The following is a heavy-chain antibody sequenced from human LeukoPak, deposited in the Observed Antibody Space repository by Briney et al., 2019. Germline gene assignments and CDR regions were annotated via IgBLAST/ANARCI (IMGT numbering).Heavy chain of an antibody. Sequence: GGSLRLSCAASGFTFSSYEMNWVRQAPGKGLEWVSYISSSGSTIYYADSVKGRFTISRDNAKNSLYLQTNSLRAEDTAVYYCATLVEMATIDYYFDYWGQGTLVTVSS. CDR3: ATLVEMATIDYYFDY. CDR1: GFTFSSYE. CDR2: ISSSGSTI. V-gene: IGHV3-48*03. D-gene: IGHD5-24*01. J-gene: IGHJ4*02.